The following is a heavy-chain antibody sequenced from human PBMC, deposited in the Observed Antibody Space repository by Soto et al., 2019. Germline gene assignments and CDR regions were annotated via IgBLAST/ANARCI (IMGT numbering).Heavy chain of an antibody. CDR1: GGTFSSYA. J-gene: IGHJ6*02. CDR2: IIPIFGTA. Sequence: GASVKVSCKASGGTFSSYAISWVRQAPGQGLEWMGGIIPIFGTANYAQKFQGRVTLTADESTSTASMEPSSLRSEDPAVYYCARVLEPCSGGSCCRYGMDGWGQGTTVTVSS. CDR3: ARVLEPCSGGSCCRYGMDG. V-gene: IGHV1-69*13. D-gene: IGHD2-15*01.